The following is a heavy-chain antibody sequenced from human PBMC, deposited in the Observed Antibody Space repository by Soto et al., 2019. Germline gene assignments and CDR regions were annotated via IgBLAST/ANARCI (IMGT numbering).Heavy chain of an antibody. CDR3: ARDTTPLGY. Sequence: QVQLVQSGAEVKKPGASVKVSCKASGYTFTSYGISWVRQAPGQGLEWMGWIIAYNGNTNYGQKLQGRVTMTTDPSTRTAETEQRSLRSYVTAVEYCARDTTPLGYWGKGTLSPASS. D-gene: IGHD2-2*01. CDR2: IIAYNGNT. CDR1: GYTFTSYG. V-gene: IGHV1-18*01. J-gene: IGHJ4*02.